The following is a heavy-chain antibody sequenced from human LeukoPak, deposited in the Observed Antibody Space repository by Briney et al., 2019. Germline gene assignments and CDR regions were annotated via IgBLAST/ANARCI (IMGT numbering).Heavy chain of an antibody. CDR1: GGSISGYY. CDR2: MYDSGSP. Sequence: SETLSLTCSVSGGSISGYYWSWIRQPPGKALEWIGYMYDSGSPRYNPSLKSRVTISLDTSMKQFSLKLSSVTAADTAVYYCARARSGWEGGCFDHWGQGNLVTVSS. J-gene: IGHJ4*02. D-gene: IGHD6-19*01. CDR3: ARARSGWEGGCFDH. V-gene: IGHV4-59*01.